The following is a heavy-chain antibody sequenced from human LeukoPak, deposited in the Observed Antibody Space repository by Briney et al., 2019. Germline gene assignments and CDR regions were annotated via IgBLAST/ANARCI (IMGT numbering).Heavy chain of an antibody. J-gene: IGHJ4*02. CDR1: GFTFSSYG. CDR2: ISYDGSNK. D-gene: IGHD1-26*01. V-gene: IGHV3-30*18. CDR3: AKYAGSYYRLDY. Sequence: GGSLRLSCAASGFTFSSYGMHWVRQAPGKGLEWVAVISYDGSNKYYADSVKGRFTISRDNSKNTLYLQMNSLRAEDTAVYYCAKYAGSYYRLDYWGQGTLVTVSS.